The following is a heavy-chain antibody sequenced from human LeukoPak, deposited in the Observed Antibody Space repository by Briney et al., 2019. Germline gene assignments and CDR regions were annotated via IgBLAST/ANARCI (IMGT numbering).Heavy chain of an antibody. CDR1: GFTFSTYA. J-gene: IGHJ4*02. V-gene: IGHV3-23*01. CDR2: TSDNGAIT. CDR3: AKDRGYGSGREFDY. D-gene: IGHD3-10*01. Sequence: GGSLRLSCAASGFTFSTYAMTWVRQGPGKGLEWVSTTSDNGAITYYTDSVRGRFTISRDNSKNTLYLQLNSLRAEDTAVYYCAKDRGYGSGREFDYWGQGTLVTVSS.